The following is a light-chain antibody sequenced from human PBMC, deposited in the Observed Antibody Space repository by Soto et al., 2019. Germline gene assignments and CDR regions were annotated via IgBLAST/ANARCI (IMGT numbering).Light chain of an antibody. CDR1: SSDVGGYNY. J-gene: IGLJ2*01. CDR3: SSYTSSSTLV. Sequence: QSALTQPASVSGSPGQSITISCSGTSSDVGGYNYVSWYQQHPGKAPKLMIYEVSSRPSGVSNRFSGSKSGNTASLTISGLQAEAEADYYCSSYTSSSTLVFGRGTKLTVL. CDR2: EVS. V-gene: IGLV2-14*01.